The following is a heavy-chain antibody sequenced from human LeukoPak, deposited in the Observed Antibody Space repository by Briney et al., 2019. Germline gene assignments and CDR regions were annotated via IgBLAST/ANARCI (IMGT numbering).Heavy chain of an antibody. CDR2: INPNSGGT. Sequence: ASVKVSCKASGGTFSSYAISWVRQAPGQGLEWMGGINPNSGGTSYAQKFQGRVTMTRDTSTSTVYMELSSLRSEDTAVYYCAREDYYDSKGYFDYWGQGTLVTVSS. D-gene: IGHD3-22*01. V-gene: IGHV1-69*10. CDR1: GGTFSSYA. J-gene: IGHJ4*02. CDR3: AREDYYDSKGYFDY.